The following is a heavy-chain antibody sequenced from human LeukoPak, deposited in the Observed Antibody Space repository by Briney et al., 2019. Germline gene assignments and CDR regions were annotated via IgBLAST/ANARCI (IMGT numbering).Heavy chain of an antibody. D-gene: IGHD3-22*01. V-gene: IGHV1-69*06. J-gene: IGHJ3*02. Sequence: SVKVSCKASGDTFSSFAVSWVRQAPGQGLEWMGRIIPIFGTANYAQRFQGRVTISADNSLSTAYMELSSLRSEDTAVYYCAKSNGYGLIDIWGQGTMVTVSS. CDR2: IIPIFGTA. CDR3: AKSNGYGLIDI. CDR1: GDTFSSFA.